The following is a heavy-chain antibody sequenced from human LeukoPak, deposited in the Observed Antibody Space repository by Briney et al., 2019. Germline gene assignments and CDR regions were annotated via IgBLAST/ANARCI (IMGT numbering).Heavy chain of an antibody. D-gene: IGHD3-22*01. V-gene: IGHV1-2*02. CDR1: GYTFTGYY. CDR2: INPNSGGT. Sequence: ASVKVSCKASGYTFTGYYMHWVRQAPGQGLEWMGWINPNSGGTNYAQKFQGRVTMTRDTSISTAYMELSRLRSDDTAVYYCARDQFGVITSLPFDYWGQGTLVTVSS. CDR3: ARDQFGVITSLPFDY. J-gene: IGHJ4*02.